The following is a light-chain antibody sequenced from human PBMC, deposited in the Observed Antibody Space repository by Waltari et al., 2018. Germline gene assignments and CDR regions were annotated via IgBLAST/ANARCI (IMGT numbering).Light chain of an antibody. CDR1: QSITYN. CDR3: QQYNDWPPAYT. Sequence: EIVMTQSPATLSVSPGERATLSCRASQSITYNLAWYQQKPGQAPRLLIFGASARATGIPARFSGSGSGTEFTLTISSLQSEDFAMYYCQQYNDWPPAYTFGQGTKLEIK. CDR2: GAS. J-gene: IGKJ2*01. V-gene: IGKV3-15*01.